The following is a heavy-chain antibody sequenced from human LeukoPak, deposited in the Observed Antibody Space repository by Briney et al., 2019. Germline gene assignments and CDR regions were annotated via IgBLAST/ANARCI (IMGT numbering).Heavy chain of an antibody. CDR3: ASRGGWFDAFDI. Sequence: GGSLRLSCAASGFTFSSYAMSWVRQAPGKGLEWVSAISGSGGSTYYADSVKGRFTISRDNSKNTLYLQMNSLRAEDTAVYYCASRGGWFDAFDIWGQGTMVTVSS. J-gene: IGHJ3*02. CDR1: GFTFSSYA. V-gene: IGHV3-23*01. CDR2: ISGSGGST. D-gene: IGHD6-19*01.